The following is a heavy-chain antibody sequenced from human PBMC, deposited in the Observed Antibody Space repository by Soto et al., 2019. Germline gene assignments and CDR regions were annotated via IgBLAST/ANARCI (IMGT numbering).Heavy chain of an antibody. CDR3: AREIFADSGYDFPIDY. CDR1: GYTFTSYA. V-gene: IGHV1-3*01. D-gene: IGHD5-12*01. Sequence: ASVKVSCKASGYTFTSYAMHWVRQAPGQRLEWMGWINAGNGNTKYSQKFQGRVTITRDTSASTAYMELSSLRSEDTAVYYCAREIFADSGYDFPIDYWGQGTLVTVSS. CDR2: INAGNGNT. J-gene: IGHJ4*02.